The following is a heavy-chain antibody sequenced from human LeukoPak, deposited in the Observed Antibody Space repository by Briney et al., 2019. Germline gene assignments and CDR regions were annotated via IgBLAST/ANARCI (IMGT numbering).Heavy chain of an antibody. Sequence: GGSLRLSCAASGFTFSSYGMHWVRQAPGKGLEWVAFIRYDGSNKYYADSVKGRFTISRDNSKNTLYLQMNSLRAEDTAVYYCARDAYYDYVWGSYRQSFDYWGQGTLVTVSS. CDR3: ARDAYYDYVWGSYRQSFDY. J-gene: IGHJ4*02. CDR2: IRYDGSNK. CDR1: GFTFSSYG. V-gene: IGHV3-30*02. D-gene: IGHD3-16*02.